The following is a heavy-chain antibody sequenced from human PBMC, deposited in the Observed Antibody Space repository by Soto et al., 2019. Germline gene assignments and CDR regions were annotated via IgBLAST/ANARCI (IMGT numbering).Heavy chain of an antibody. CDR1: GFTVSSNY. CDR3: ARDQHRIGYCISTSCYYYYYGMDV. Sequence: LRLSCAASGFTVSSNYMSWVRQAPGKGLEWVSVIYSGGSTYYADSVKGRFTISRDNSKNTLYLQMNSLRAEDTAVYYCARDQHRIGYCISTSCYYYYYGMDVWGQGTTVTVSS. CDR2: IYSGGST. V-gene: IGHV3-53*01. D-gene: IGHD2-2*01. J-gene: IGHJ6*02.